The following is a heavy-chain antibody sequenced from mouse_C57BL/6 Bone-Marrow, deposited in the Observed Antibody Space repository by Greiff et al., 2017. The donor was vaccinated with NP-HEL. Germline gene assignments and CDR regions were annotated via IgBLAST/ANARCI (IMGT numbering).Heavy chain of an antibody. CDR2: IYPSDSET. CDR3: ARSITTVVARNYAMDY. Sequence: VQLQQPGAELVRPGSSVKLSCKASGYTFTSYWMDWVKQRPGQGLEWIGNIYPSDSETPYNQKFKDKATLTVDKSSSTAYMQLSSLTSEDSAVYYCARSITTVVARNYAMDYWGQGTSVTVSS. V-gene: IGHV1-61*01. J-gene: IGHJ4*01. CDR1: GYTFTSYW. D-gene: IGHD1-1*01.